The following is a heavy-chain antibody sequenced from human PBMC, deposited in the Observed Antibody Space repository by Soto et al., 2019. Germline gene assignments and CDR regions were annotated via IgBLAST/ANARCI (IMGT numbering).Heavy chain of an antibody. CDR1: GFTFSSYG. CDR3: AKDSYQQLAQPSHIWFDP. J-gene: IGHJ5*02. Sequence: GGSLRLSCAASGFTFSSYGMHWVRQAPGKGLEWVAVISYDGSNKYYADSVKGRFTISRDDSKNTLYLQMNNLRAEDTAIYYCAKDSYQQLAQPSHIWFDPWGQGTLVTVSS. CDR2: ISYDGSNK. V-gene: IGHV3-30*18. D-gene: IGHD6-13*01.